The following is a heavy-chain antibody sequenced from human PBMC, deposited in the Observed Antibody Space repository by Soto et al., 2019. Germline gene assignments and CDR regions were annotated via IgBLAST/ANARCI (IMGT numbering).Heavy chain of an antibody. CDR3: AHHRGLLLWFGEFTINWFDP. D-gene: IGHD3-10*01. Sequence: SGPTLVNPTQTLTLTCTFSGFSLSTSGVGVGWIRQPPGKALEWLALIYWNDDKRYSPSLKSRLTITKDTSKNQVVLTMTNMDPVDTATYYCAHHRGLLLWFGEFTINWFDPWGQGTLVTVSS. J-gene: IGHJ5*02. CDR1: GFSLSTSGVG. CDR2: IYWNDDK. V-gene: IGHV2-5*01.